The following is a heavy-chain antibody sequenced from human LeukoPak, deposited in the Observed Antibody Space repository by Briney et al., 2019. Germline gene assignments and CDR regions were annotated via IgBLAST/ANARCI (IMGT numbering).Heavy chain of an antibody. CDR2: IYSGGST. D-gene: IGHD3-10*01. J-gene: IGHJ6*02. Sequence: GGSLRLSCAASGFTVSSNYMSWVRQAPGKGLEWVSVIYSGGSTYYADSVKGRFTISRDNSQNTLYLQMNSLRAEDTAVYYCARDYYGSGSSSCGMDVWGQGTTVTVSS. CDR1: GFTVSSNY. CDR3: ARDYYGSGSSSCGMDV. V-gene: IGHV3-53*05.